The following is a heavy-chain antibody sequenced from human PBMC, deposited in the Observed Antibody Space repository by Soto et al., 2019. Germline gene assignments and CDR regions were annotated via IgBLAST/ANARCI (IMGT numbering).Heavy chain of an antibody. CDR2: IKSKSDGETT. J-gene: IGHJ4*02. D-gene: IGHD3-16*02. CDR3: TTDWCLTHLDYASGWGTYRRFDY. V-gene: IGHV3-15*01. Sequence: EVQLVESGGGFVKPGGSLRLSCAASGFTFSNAWMTWVRQAPGKGLEWVGRIKSKSDGETTDYAAPVKGRFRTSRADSKNTVYHQMDSLTTAHAAVYYCTTDWCLTHLDYASGWGTYRRFDYWGQATLVTVSS. CDR1: GFTFSNAW.